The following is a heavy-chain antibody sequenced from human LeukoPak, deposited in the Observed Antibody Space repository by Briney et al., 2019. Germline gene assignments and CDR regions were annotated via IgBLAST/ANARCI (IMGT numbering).Heavy chain of an antibody. CDR2: IDPSDSYT. V-gene: IGHV5-10-1*01. CDR3: ARLAVDTAMEFDY. CDR1: GSSFTSYW. J-gene: IGHJ4*02. Sequence: GESLKISCQGSGSSFTSYWISWVRQLPGKGLEWMGRIDPSDSYTNYSPSFQGHVTISADKSISTAYLQWSSLKASDTAMYYCARLAVDTAMEFDYWGQGTLVTVSS. D-gene: IGHD5-18*01.